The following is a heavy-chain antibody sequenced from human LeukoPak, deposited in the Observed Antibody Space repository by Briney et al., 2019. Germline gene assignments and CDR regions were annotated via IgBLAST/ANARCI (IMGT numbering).Heavy chain of an antibody. J-gene: IGHJ6*02. CDR2: ISYSGTT. CDR3: ARAPLYDILAGDV. D-gene: IGHD3-9*01. CDR1: GGSTNSYY. Sequence: SETLSLTCIVSGGSTNSYYWSWIRQPPGKGLEWIGYISYSGTTNYNPSLKSRVTISVDTSKNQFSLRLSSVTAADTAVYYCARAPLYDILAGDVWGQGTTVTVSS. V-gene: IGHV4-59*01.